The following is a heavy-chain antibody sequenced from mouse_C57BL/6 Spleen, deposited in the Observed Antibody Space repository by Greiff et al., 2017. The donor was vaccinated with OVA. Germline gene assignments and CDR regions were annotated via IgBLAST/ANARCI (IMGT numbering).Heavy chain of an antibody. Sequence: EVQGVESGGGLVKPGGSLKLSCAASGFTFRSYAMSWVRQTPEKRLEWVATISDGGSYTYYPDNVKGRFTISRDNAKNNLYLQMSHLKSEDTAMYYCARDPLGHWYFDVWGTGTTVTVSS. CDR3: ARDPLGHWYFDV. D-gene: IGHD4-1*01. CDR1: GFTFRSYA. V-gene: IGHV5-4*01. CDR2: ISDGGSYT. J-gene: IGHJ1*03.